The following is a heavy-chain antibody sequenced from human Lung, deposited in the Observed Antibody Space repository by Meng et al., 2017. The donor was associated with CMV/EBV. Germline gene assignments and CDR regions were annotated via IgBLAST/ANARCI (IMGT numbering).Heavy chain of an antibody. D-gene: IGHD3-10*01. CDR3: AGRGPYGRVLNV. J-gene: IGHJ3*01. CDR2: IIPYLDES. V-gene: IGHV1-69*10. CDR1: GGTSNTYT. Sequence: XVXVSCKASGGTSNTYTFNWVRQAPGRGLEWMGGIIPYLDESNYAQTFQGRLTITSDRSTAAFMELTSLRPEDTAVYFCAGRGPYGRVLNVWGQGTLVTVSS.